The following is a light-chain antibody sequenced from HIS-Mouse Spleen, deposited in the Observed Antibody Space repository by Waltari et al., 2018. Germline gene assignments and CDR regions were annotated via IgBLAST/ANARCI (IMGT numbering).Light chain of an antibody. V-gene: IGKV3-20*01. J-gene: IGKJ3*01. CDR1: QSVSSSY. CDR3: QQYGSSPVT. Sequence: EIVLTQSPGTLSLSPGESATLSCRASQSVSSSYLAWYQQKPGQTPRLLIYCASSRATGIPDRFRGSGSGTDFTLTISRLEPEDFAVYYCQQYGSSPVTFGPGTKVDIK. CDR2: CAS.